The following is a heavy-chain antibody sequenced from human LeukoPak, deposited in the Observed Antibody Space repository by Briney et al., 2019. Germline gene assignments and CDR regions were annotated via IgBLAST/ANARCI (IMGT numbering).Heavy chain of an antibody. CDR2: IKQDGSEK. J-gene: IGHJ3*02. V-gene: IGHV3-7*01. CDR1: GFTFSSYW. D-gene: IGHD3-16*01. Sequence: GGSLRLSCAASGFTFSSYWMSWVRQAPGKGLEWVANIKQDGSEKYYVDSVKGRFTISRDNAKNSLYLQMNSLRAEDTAVYYCARQGYHDYVWGSYEIDICGQGTMVTVSS. CDR3: ARQGYHDYVWGSYEIDI.